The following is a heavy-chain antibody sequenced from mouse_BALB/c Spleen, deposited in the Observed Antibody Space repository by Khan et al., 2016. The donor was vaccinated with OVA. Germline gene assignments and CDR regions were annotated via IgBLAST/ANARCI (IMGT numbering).Heavy chain of an antibody. V-gene: IGHV2-2*02. CDR1: GFSLTTYG. J-gene: IGHJ3*01. Sequence: QVQLKESGPGLVQPSQSLSITCTVSGFSLTTYGVHWVRQSPGQGLEWLGVIWSGGTTDYSAAFISRLSITKDNSKSHFFFKMNSLQANDTAIYYCARNYDYDEGLAYWGQGTLVTVSA. CDR2: IWSGGTT. D-gene: IGHD2-4*01. CDR3: ARNYDYDEGLAY.